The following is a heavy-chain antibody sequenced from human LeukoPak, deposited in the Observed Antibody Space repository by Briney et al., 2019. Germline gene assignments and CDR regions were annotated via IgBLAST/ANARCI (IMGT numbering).Heavy chain of an antibody. CDR2: IIPIFGTA. D-gene: IGHD6-13*01. CDR3: AREVPGEQQLVSFSWFDP. Sequence: EASVKVSCKASGGTFSSYAISWVRQAPGQGLEWMGGIIPIFGTANYAQKFQGRVTITADESTSTAYMELSSLRSEDTVVYYCAREVPGEQQLVSFSWFDPWGQGTLVTVSP. J-gene: IGHJ5*02. CDR1: GGTFSSYA. V-gene: IGHV1-69*13.